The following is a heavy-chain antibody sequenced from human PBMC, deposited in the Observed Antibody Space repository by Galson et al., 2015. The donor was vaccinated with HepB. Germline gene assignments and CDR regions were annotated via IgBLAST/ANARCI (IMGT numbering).Heavy chain of an antibody. J-gene: IGHJ4*02. CDR3: TTSTRIVGATGFDY. CDR2: XSAXXXNT. Sequence: SVKVSCKASGXXXXXXXXXXXXQAPGQGXXXMGXXSAXXXNTNYAXKLQGRVTMTTDTSTSTAYMELRSLRSDDTAVYYCTTSTRIVGATGFDYWGQGTLVXVSS. D-gene: IGHD1-26*01. CDR1: GXXXXXXX. V-gene: IGHV1-18*01.